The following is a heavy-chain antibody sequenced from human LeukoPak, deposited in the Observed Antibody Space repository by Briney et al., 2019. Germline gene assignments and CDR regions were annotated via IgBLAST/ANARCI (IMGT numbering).Heavy chain of an antibody. CDR1: GFTFSSYA. V-gene: IGHV3-23*01. CDR2: INGSGGST. D-gene: IGHD3-22*01. J-gene: IGHJ4*02. CDR3: ARHPTYYYDSSGYYPFDY. Sequence: PGGSLRLSCAASGFTFSSYAMSWVRQAPGKGLEWVSAINGSGGSTYYADSVKGRFTISRDNSKNTLYLQMNSLRAEDTAVYYCARHPTYYYDSSGYYPFDYWGQGTLVTVSS.